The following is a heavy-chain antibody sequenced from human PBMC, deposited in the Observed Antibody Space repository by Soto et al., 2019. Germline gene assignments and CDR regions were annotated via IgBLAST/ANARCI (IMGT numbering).Heavy chain of an antibody. Sequence: EVQLLEPEGGLVQPGGSLRLSCAAAGFTFSIYAMSWVRQAPGKGLEWVSAISGSGGSTYYADSVKGRFTISRDNSKNTLYLQMNSLRADDTAVYYCAKATRGGAATLIRDYWGQGTLVTVSS. CDR2: ISGSGGST. D-gene: IGHD6-13*01. V-gene: IGHV3-23*01. J-gene: IGHJ4*02. CDR3: AKATRGGAATLIRDY. CDR1: GFTFSIYA.